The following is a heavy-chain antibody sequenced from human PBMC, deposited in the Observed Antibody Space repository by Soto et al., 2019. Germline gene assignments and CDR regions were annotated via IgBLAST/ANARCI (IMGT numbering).Heavy chain of an antibody. CDR3: ARPYSSSSLFYFHH. CDR1: GYTFPDYY. D-gene: IGHD6-6*01. CDR2: INPNSGGT. V-gene: IGHV1-2*02. Sequence: ASVKVSCKASGYTFPDYYLHWVLQAPGQGLEWMGWINPNSGGTRYAQKFQGRVTMTRDTSISTAYMELSRLRSDDTAIYYCARPYSSSSLFYFHHWGQGTLVTVSS. J-gene: IGHJ1*01.